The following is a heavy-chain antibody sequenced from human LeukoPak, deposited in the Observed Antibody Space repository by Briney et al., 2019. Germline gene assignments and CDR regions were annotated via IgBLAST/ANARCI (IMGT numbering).Heavy chain of an antibody. Sequence: ASETLSLTCTVSGGSISTYYWSWIRQPAGKRLEWIGRISASGSTDYNPSLRSRVTMSVDTSRSHFSLKLTSMTAADTDVYWCARDCSGRNCPTPYDNWFDPWGQGTLVTVSS. D-gene: IGHD2-15*01. CDR2: ISASGST. CDR3: ARDCSGRNCPTPYDNWFDP. J-gene: IGHJ5*02. V-gene: IGHV4-4*07. CDR1: GGSISTYY.